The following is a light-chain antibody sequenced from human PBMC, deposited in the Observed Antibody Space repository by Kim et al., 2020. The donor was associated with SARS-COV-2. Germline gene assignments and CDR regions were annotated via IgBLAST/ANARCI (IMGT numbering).Light chain of an antibody. CDR2: VNSDGSH. V-gene: IGLV4-69*01. Sequence: SFRLTCTLGIGHTRNAIAWHQQQPEKGPRYLMNVNSDGSHTKGDGIPDRFSGSSSGAERYLTISSLQSEDEADYYCQTWGTGFQVFGGGTKVTV. J-gene: IGLJ2*01. CDR1: IGHTRNA. CDR3: QTWGTGFQV.